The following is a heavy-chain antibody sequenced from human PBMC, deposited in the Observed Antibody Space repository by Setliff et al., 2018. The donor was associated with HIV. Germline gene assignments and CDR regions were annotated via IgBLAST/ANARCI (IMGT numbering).Heavy chain of an antibody. CDR3: AREPVVLIPPYVESFDI. Sequence: ASVKVSCKASGYRFTSYYRHWVRQAPGQGLEWMGIINPSEGATIYAQKFQGRVTMTRDTSTNTVYMELPNLLSEDTAVYFCAREPVVLIPPYVESFDILGQCTMVTVSS. V-gene: IGHV1-46*01. J-gene: IGHJ3*02. D-gene: IGHD3-22*01. CDR2: INPSEGAT. CDR1: GYRFTSYY.